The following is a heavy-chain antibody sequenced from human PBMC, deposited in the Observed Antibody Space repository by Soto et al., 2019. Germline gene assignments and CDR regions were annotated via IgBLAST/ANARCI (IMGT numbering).Heavy chain of an antibody. CDR1: GGSISSYD. J-gene: IGHJ4*02. V-gene: IGHV4-59*08. Sequence: SETLSLTCPVSGGSISSYDWSWIRQPPGKGLEWIGYIYYSGSTNYNPSLKSRVTISVDTSKNQFSLKLSSVTAADTAVYYCARHEYSSGLYDYWGQGTLVTVSS. CDR3: ARHEYSSGLYDY. D-gene: IGHD6-19*01. CDR2: IYYSGST.